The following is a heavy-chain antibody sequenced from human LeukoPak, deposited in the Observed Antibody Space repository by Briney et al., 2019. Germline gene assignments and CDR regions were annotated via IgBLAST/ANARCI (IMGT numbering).Heavy chain of an antibody. V-gene: IGHV4-4*07. CDR3: ARAPEFSSGWLLDC. D-gene: IGHD6-19*01. CDR2: IHTSGST. CDR1: GSSISTYY. Sequence: SETLSLTCTVSGSSISTYYWSWIRQSAGKGLEWIGRIHTSGSTDYNPSLKSRVTMSIDTSNNQFSLKVNSVTAADTGVYYCARAPEFSSGWLLDCWGQGSLVTVAS. J-gene: IGHJ4*02.